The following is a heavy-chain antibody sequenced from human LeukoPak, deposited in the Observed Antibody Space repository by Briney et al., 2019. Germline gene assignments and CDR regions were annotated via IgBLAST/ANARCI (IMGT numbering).Heavy chain of an antibody. CDR2: INHSGST. V-gene: IGHV4-34*01. CDR1: GGSFSGYY. J-gene: IGHJ3*02. D-gene: IGHD5-12*01. CDR3: AGNIVATTHDAFDI. Sequence: SETLSLTCAVYGGSFSGYYWSWIRQPPGKGLEWIGEINHSGSTNYNPSLKSRVTISVDTSKNQFSLKLSSVTAADTAVYYCAGNIVATTHDAFDIWGQGTMVTVSS.